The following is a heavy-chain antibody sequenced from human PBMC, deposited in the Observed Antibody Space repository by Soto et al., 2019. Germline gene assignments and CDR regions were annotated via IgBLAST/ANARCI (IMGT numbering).Heavy chain of an antibody. CDR3: ARVEGRFYYGMDV. Sequence: QVQLQESGPGLVKPSGTLSLTCAVSGGSISSSNCWSWVRQPPGKGLEWIGEIYHSGSTNYNPSLKSRVTTSGEKSKNQFSLERSSVTAADTAVYSCARVEGRFYYGMDVWGQGTMVTVSS. CDR1: GGSISSSNC. J-gene: IGHJ6*02. V-gene: IGHV4-4*02. CDR2: IYHSGST.